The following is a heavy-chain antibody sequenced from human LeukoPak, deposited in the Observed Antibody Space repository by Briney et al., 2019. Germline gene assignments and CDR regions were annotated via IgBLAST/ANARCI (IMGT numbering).Heavy chain of an antibody. Sequence: ASVKVSCKDSGYTFTGYYMHWVRQAPGQGVEWMGWINPNNGGTNYAQKFQGRVTMTRDTSISTAYMELSRLRSDDTAVYYGARAALFDAHFDYWGQGTLVTVSS. CDR2: INPNNGGT. CDR3: ARAALFDAHFDY. V-gene: IGHV1-2*02. CDR1: GYTFTGYY. D-gene: IGHD3-9*01. J-gene: IGHJ4*02.